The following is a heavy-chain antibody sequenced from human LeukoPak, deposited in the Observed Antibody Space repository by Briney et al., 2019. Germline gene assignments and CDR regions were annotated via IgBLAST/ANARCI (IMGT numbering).Heavy chain of an antibody. J-gene: IGHJ4*02. Sequence: PSETLSLTCTVSGGSISSYYWSWIRQPPGKGLEWIGYIYYSGSTNYNPSLKSRVTISVDTSKNQFSLKLSSVTAADTAVYYCARDLAYCGGDCYYLFDYWGQGTLVTVSS. V-gene: IGHV4-59*12. D-gene: IGHD2-21*02. CDR3: ARDLAYCGGDCYYLFDY. CDR2: IYYSGST. CDR1: GGSISSYY.